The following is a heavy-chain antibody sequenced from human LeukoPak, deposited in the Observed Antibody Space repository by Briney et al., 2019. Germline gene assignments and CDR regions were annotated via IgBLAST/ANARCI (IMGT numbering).Heavy chain of an antibody. Sequence: GGSLRLSCAGSGFTFSSCSMGWARQAPGKGLEWVSSISASGVNRHYADSVKGRFSLSRDNSKNTLSLEMNNLRVEDTAMYYCTKPVSSGTVTHGAFGLWGQGAMVAVPS. CDR3: TKPVSSGTVTHGAFGL. V-gene: IGHV3-23*01. D-gene: IGHD6-19*01. CDR2: ISASGVNR. J-gene: IGHJ3*01. CDR1: GFTFSSCS.